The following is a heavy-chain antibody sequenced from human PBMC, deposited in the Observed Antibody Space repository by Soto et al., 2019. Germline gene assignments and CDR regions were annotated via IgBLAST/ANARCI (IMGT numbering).Heavy chain of an antibody. CDR2: IASYNGYT. CDR1: GYIFTSYG. Sequence: ASVNVSCKASGYIFTSYGISWVRQAPGQWLELMWWIASYNGYTNXSQNVHGRXXMTIDPSTSTSXMELRXLRSDDTAMYYCARVGYSAGSGYHALNIWGQGTVVXVS. CDR3: ARVGYSAGSGYHALNI. D-gene: IGHD3-22*01. V-gene: IGHV1-18*01. J-gene: IGHJ3*02.